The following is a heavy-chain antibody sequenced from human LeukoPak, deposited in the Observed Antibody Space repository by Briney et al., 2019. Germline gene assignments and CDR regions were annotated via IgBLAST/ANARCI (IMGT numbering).Heavy chain of an antibody. J-gene: IGHJ1*01. CDR1: GYTFTSYY. Sequence: ASVKVSCKASGYTFTSYYMHWVRQAPGQGLEWMGIINPSGGSTSYTQKFQGRVTMTRDTSTSTVYMELSSLRSEDTAVYYCARDSSDIRSLIAHWGQGTLVTVSS. D-gene: IGHD2-15*01. CDR3: ARDSSDIRSLIAH. CDR2: INPSGGST. V-gene: IGHV1-46*01.